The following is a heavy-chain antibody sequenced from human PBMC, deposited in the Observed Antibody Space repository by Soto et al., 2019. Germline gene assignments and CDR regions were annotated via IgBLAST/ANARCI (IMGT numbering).Heavy chain of an antibody. CDR2: TYYRSKWYN. V-gene: IGHV6-1*01. Sequence: SQTLSLTCXISGDSVSSNSAAWNWIRQSPSRGLEWLGRTYYRSKWYNDYAVSVKSRITINPDTSKNQFSLQLNSVTPEDTAVYYCAREAKCQRSWGQTYGMDVWGQGTTVTVS. D-gene: IGHD6-13*01. J-gene: IGHJ6*02. CDR1: GDSVSSNSAA. CDR3: AREAKCQRSWGQTYGMDV.